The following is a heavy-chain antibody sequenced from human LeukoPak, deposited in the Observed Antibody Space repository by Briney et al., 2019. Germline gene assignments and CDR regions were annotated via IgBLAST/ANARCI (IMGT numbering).Heavy chain of an antibody. Sequence: GGSLRLSCAASGFTFSRYAMNWVRQSPGKGLGWVSAISGSGGGTYYADSVKGRFTISRDYSENTLYLQMNSLSAEDTAIYYCARGSPFYESGGYQYYFDYWGQGTLVTVSS. CDR1: GFTFSRYA. J-gene: IGHJ4*02. D-gene: IGHD3-22*01. CDR3: ARGSPFYESGGYQYYFDY. CDR2: ISGSGGGT. V-gene: IGHV3-23*01.